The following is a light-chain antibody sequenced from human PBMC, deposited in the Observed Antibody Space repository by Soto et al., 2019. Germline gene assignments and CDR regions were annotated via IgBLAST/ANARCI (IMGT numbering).Light chain of an antibody. Sequence: DIQMTQSPSTLSASVGDRVTITCRASQSISTWLAWYQKKPGKAPKLLIYKASSLESGVPSRFSGSGSGTEFTLTISSLQPDDFATYYCQQYNSYPWTFGQGTKVESK. J-gene: IGKJ1*01. CDR3: QQYNSYPWT. CDR1: QSISTW. CDR2: KAS. V-gene: IGKV1-5*03.